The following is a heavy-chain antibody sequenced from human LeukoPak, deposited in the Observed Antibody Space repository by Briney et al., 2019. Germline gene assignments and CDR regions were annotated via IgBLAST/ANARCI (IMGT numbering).Heavy chain of an antibody. J-gene: IGHJ4*02. CDR1: GGSFSGYY. CDR3: ARLVFSPWYKYCSSTSCYVRPIGRNYFDY. D-gene: IGHD2-2*01. V-gene: IGHV4-34*01. Sequence: NPSETLSLTCAVYGGSFSGYYWSWIRQPPGKGLEWIGEIDHSGSTNYNPSLKSRVTISVDTSKNQFSLKLSSVTAADTAVYYCARLVFSPWYKYCSSTSCYVRPIGRNYFDYWGQGTLVTVSS. CDR2: IDHSGST.